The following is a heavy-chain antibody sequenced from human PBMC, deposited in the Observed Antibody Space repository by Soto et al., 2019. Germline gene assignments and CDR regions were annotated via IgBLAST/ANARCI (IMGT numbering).Heavy chain of an antibody. V-gene: IGHV4-59*08. CDR3: ARQIPGIAVAEGAFDI. CDR1: GGSISSYY. Sequence: SETLSLTCTVSGGSISSYYWSWIRQPPGNGLEWIGYIYYSGSTNYNPSLKSRVTISVDTSKNQFSLKLSSVTAADTAVYYCARQIPGIAVAEGAFDIWGQGTMVTVSS. J-gene: IGHJ3*02. CDR2: IYYSGST. D-gene: IGHD6-19*01.